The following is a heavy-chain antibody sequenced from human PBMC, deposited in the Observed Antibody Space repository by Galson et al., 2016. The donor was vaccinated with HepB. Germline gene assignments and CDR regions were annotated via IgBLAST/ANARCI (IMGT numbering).Heavy chain of an antibody. CDR3: ASDAFGLRDF. V-gene: IGHV3-74*01. CDR2: INPAGTRT. CDR1: GFTLSHYW. Sequence: SLRLSCAASGFTLSHYWVHWVRQVPGKGLVWVSRINPAGTRTDYADSVRGRFTISRDNARNTVYLQMNSLRGEDTALYYCASDAFGLRDFWGQGTLVTVSS. J-gene: IGHJ4*02. D-gene: IGHD4-17*01.